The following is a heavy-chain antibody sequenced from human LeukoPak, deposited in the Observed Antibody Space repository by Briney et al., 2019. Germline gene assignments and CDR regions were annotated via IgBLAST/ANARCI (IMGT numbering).Heavy chain of an antibody. D-gene: IGHD3-10*01. CDR3: ARDGGTYGSGSYGYYYYMDV. CDR1: GYTFTGYY. V-gene: IGHV1-2*02. J-gene: IGHJ6*03. Sequence: ASVKVSCKASGYTFTGYYMHWVRQAPGQGLEWMGWINPNSGGTNYAQKFQGRVTMTRDTSISTAYMELSRLRSDDTAVYYCARDGGTYGSGSYGYYYYMDVWGKGTTVTVSS. CDR2: INPNSGGT.